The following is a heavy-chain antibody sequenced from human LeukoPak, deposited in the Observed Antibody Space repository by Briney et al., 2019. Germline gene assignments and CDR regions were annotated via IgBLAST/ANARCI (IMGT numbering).Heavy chain of an antibody. Sequence: SETLSLTCTVSGGSISSSSYYWGWIRQPPGKRLEWIGSIYYSGSTYYNPSLKSRVTISVDTSKNQFSLKLSSVTAADTAVYYCARDRQQWLVRRASFDYWGQGTLVTVSS. V-gene: IGHV4-39*07. CDR3: ARDRQQWLVRRASFDY. CDR1: GGSISSSSYY. J-gene: IGHJ4*02. D-gene: IGHD6-19*01. CDR2: IYYSGST.